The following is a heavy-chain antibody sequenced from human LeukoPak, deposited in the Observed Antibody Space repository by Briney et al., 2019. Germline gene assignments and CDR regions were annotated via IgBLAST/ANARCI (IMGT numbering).Heavy chain of an antibody. CDR2: IYHSGST. Sequence: SGTLSLTCAVSGGSISSSNWWSWVRQPPGKGLEWIGEIYHSGSTNYNPSLKSRVTISVDKSKNQFSLKLSSVTAADTAVYYCARDYYDSSGYYDDAFDIWGQGTMVTVSS. CDR1: GGSISSSNW. J-gene: IGHJ3*02. CDR3: ARDYYDSSGYYDDAFDI. V-gene: IGHV4-4*02. D-gene: IGHD3-22*01.